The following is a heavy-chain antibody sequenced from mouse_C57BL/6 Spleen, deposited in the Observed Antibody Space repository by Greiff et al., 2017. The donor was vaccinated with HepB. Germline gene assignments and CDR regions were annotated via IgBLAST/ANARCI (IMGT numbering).Heavy chain of an antibody. J-gene: IGHJ3*01. Sequence: EVKLMESGGGLVQPGGSLSLSCAASGFTFTDYYMSWVRQPPGKALEWLGFIRNKANGYTTEYSASVKGRFTISRDNSQSILYLQMNALRAEDSATYYCAREGYGSSWLAYWGQGTLVTVSA. CDR1: GFTFTDYY. V-gene: IGHV7-3*01. D-gene: IGHD1-1*01. CDR2: IRNKANGYTT. CDR3: AREGYGSSWLAY.